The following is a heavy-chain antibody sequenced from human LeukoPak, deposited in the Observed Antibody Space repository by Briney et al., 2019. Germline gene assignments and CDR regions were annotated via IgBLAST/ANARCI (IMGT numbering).Heavy chain of an antibody. Sequence: GASVKVSCKASGYTFTSYYMHWVRQAPGQGLECMGIVNPSGGSTSYAQKFQGRVTMTRDTSTSTVYMELSSLRSEDTAVYYCARARGGSSESSGYYALGVWGQGTPVTVSS. CDR3: ARARGGSSESSGYYALGV. CDR2: VNPSGGST. J-gene: IGHJ3*01. D-gene: IGHD3-22*01. V-gene: IGHV1-46*01. CDR1: GYTFTSYY.